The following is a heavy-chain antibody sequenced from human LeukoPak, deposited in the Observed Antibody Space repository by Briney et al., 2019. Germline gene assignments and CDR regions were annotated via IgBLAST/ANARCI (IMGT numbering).Heavy chain of an antibody. D-gene: IGHD2-15*01. CDR2: INHSGST. J-gene: IGHJ4*02. Sequence: SETLSLPCAVYGGSFSGYYWSWIRQPPGKGLEWIGEINHSGSTNYNPSLKSRVTISVDTSKNQFSLKLSSVTAADTAVYYCARDAHCSGGSCYPTLGSGFDYWGQGTLVTVSS. CDR1: GGSFSGYY. CDR3: ARDAHCSGGSCYPTLGSGFDY. V-gene: IGHV4-34*01.